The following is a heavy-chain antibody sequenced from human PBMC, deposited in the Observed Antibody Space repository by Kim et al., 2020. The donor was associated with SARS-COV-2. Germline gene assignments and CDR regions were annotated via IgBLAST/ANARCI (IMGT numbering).Heavy chain of an antibody. CDR1: GGSINSHY. D-gene: IGHD1-20*01. V-gene: IGHV4-59*11. CDR3: ARVGIPWLAP. CDR2: ISYTGSS. J-gene: IGHJ5*02. Sequence: SETLSLTCAVSGGSINSHYWGWIRQPPGKGLEWMGHISYTGSSTYNPSLKSRVTISLDTSKKTSSLKLKSVTTADTAVYYCARVGIPWLAPWGQGTLVAVSS.